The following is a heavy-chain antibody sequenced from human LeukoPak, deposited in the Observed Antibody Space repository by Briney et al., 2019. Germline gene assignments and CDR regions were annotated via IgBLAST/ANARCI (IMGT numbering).Heavy chain of an antibody. CDR1: GYTFTSYY. D-gene: IGHD3-3*01. CDR3: ARDRGYDFWSGYYRGDYNWFDP. V-gene: IGHV1-46*01. J-gene: IGHJ5*02. Sequence: ASVKVSCKASGYTFTSYYMHWVRQAPGQGLEWMGTINPSGGSTSYAQKFQGRVTMTRDTSTSTVYMELSSLRSEDTAVYYCARDRGYDFWSGYYRGDYNWFDPWGQGTLVTVSS. CDR2: INPSGGST.